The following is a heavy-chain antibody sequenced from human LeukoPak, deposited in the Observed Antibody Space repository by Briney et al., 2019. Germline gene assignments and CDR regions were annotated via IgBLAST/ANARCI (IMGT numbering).Heavy chain of an antibody. Sequence: GGSLRLSCAASGSTFSSYGMHWVRQAPGKGLEWVAVIWYDGSNKYYADSVKGRFTISRDNSKNTLYLQMNSLRAEDTAVYYCARGGGYCSSTSCYDYYYYMDVWGKGTTVTVSS. J-gene: IGHJ6*03. V-gene: IGHV3-33*01. CDR1: GSTFSSYG. CDR3: ARGGGYCSSTSCYDYYYYMDV. D-gene: IGHD2-2*01. CDR2: IWYDGSNK.